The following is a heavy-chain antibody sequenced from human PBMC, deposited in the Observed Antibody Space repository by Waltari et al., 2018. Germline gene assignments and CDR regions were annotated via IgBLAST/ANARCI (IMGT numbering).Heavy chain of an antibody. J-gene: IGHJ5*02. V-gene: IGHV3-7*03. CDR2: MKQDGSEE. Sequence: EGQLVESGGGLVQPGGSLRLSCAASGFTFSSFWMTWVRQVPGKGLEGVANMKQDGSEEYYVDSVKGRFTISRDNAKNSLYLEMNSLRADDTAVYYCARDRGFLGLFDPWGQGSLVTVSS. CDR1: GFTFSSFW. D-gene: IGHD3-3*01. CDR3: ARDRGFLGLFDP.